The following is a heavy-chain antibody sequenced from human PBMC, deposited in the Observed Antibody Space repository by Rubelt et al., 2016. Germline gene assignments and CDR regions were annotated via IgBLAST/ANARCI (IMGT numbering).Heavy chain of an antibody. CDR2: IDWDDDK. Sequence: QVTLRESGPALVKPTQTLTLTCTFSGFSLTTSGMCVSWIRQFPGKALEWLARIDWDDDKFYSTSLQTRLTISKDTSKNQVVLTMTNMDPVDTATYDCARTKKFGESTRYYFDYWGQGTLVTVSS. CDR3: ARTKKFGESTRYYFDY. J-gene: IGHJ4*02. CDR1: GFSLTTSGMC. D-gene: IGHD3-10*01. V-gene: IGHV2-70*17.